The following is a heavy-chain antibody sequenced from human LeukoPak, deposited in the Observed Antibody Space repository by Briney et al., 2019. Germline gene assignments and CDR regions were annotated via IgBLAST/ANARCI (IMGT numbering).Heavy chain of an antibody. V-gene: IGHV3-7*01. CDR1: GFTFSNYW. J-gene: IGHJ1*01. D-gene: IGHD6-13*01. CDR3: ARDLYSSTWYSSDFFQH. CDR2: IKQDGSQK. Sequence: GGSLRLSCAASGFTFSNYWMSWVRQAPGKGLEWVANIKQDGSQKYYLGSVQGRFTISRDNAKNSLSLQMNSLTAEDTALYYCARDLYSSTWYSSDFFQHWGRGTLVIVSS.